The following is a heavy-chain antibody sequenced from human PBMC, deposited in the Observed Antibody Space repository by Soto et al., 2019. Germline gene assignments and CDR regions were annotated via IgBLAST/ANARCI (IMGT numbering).Heavy chain of an antibody. V-gene: IGHV1-18*01. D-gene: IGHD3-3*01. J-gene: IGHJ4*02. CDR1: GYTFTSYG. CDR2: ISAYNGNT. CDR3: ARSHSYYDFWSGYQSPNYFDY. Sequence: ASVKVSCKASGYTFTSYGIGWVRQAPGQGLEWMGWISAYNGNTNYAQKLQGRVTMTTDTSTSTAYMELRSLRSDDTAVYYCARSHSYYDFWSGYQSPNYFDYWGQGTLVTVSS.